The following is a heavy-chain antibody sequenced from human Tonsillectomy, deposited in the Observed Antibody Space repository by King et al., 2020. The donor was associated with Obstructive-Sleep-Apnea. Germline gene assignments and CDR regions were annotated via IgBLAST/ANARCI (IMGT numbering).Heavy chain of an antibody. Sequence: VQLVESGAEVKKPGESLKISCKGSGYSFTSYWIGWVRQMPGKGLEWMGIIYPGDADTRYSPSFQGQVTITADKSISTAYLQWSSLKASDTAMYYCGRQPLEVGATTGFDYWGQGTLVTVSS. CDR2: IYPGDADT. J-gene: IGHJ4*02. CDR1: GYSFTSYW. V-gene: IGHV5-51*01. CDR3: GRQPLEVGATTGFDY. D-gene: IGHD1-26*01.